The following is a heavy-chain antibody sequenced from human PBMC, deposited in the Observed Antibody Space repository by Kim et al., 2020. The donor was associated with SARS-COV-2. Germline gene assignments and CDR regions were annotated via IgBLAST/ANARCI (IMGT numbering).Heavy chain of an antibody. CDR2: ISGSGGST. D-gene: IGHD7-27*01. V-gene: IGHV3-23*01. CDR1: GFTFSSYA. Sequence: GGSLRLSCAASGFTFSSYAMSWVRQAPGKGLEWVSAISGSGGSTYYADSVKGRFTISRDNSKNTLYLQMNSLRAEDTAVYYCAKTNWGSGYYGMDVWGQGTTVTVSS. CDR3: AKTNWGSGYYGMDV. J-gene: IGHJ6*02.